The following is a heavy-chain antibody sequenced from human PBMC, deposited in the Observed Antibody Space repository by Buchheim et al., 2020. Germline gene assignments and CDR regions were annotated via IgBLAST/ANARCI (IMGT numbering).Heavy chain of an antibody. D-gene: IGHD1-14*01. V-gene: IGHV3-7*01. CDR2: IKQDGSEK. J-gene: IGHJ6*02. CDR1: GFTFSSYW. CDR3: ARAYPEDYYYYGMDV. Sequence: EVQLVESGGGLVQPGGSLRLSCAASGFTFSSYWMSWVRQAPGTGLEWVANIKQDGSEKYYVDSVKGRFTISRDNAKNSLYLQMNSLRAEDTAVYYCARAYPEDYYYYGMDVWGQGTT.